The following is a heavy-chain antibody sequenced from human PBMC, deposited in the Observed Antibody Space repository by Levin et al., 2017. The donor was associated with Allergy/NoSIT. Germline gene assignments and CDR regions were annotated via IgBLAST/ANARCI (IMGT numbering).Heavy chain of an antibody. CDR3: ARSKYNWNDPLDY. J-gene: IGHJ4*02. D-gene: IGHD1-20*01. CDR2: IYYSGST. Sequence: SETLSLTCTVSGGSISSSSYYWGWIRQPPGNGLEWIGSIYYSGSTYYNPSLKSRVTISVDTSKNQFSLKLSSVTAADTAVYYCARSKYNWNDPLDYWGQGTLVTVSS. CDR1: GGSISSSSYY. V-gene: IGHV4-39*01.